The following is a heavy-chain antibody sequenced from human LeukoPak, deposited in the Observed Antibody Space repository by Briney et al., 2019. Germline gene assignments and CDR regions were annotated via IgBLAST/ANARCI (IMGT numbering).Heavy chain of an antibody. CDR3: ARISLTTGSYYYYYMDV. D-gene: IGHD4-17*01. Sequence: GGSLRLSCAASGFTFDDYGMSWVRQAPGKGLEWVSGINWNGGSTGYADSVKGRFTISRDNAKNSLYLQMNSLRAEDTALYYCARISLTTGSYYYYYMDVWGKGTTVTASS. J-gene: IGHJ6*03. V-gene: IGHV3-20*04. CDR1: GFTFDDYG. CDR2: INWNGGST.